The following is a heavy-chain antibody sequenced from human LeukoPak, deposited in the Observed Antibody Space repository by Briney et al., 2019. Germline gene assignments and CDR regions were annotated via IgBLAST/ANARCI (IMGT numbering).Heavy chain of an antibody. CDR1: GFTFSSYA. V-gene: IGHV3-23*01. CDR2: LSGSGGYT. J-gene: IGHJ4*02. Sequence: GGSLRLSCAASGFTFSSYAMSWVRQAPGKGLEWVSGLSGSGGYTYYADSVKGRFTISRDSSKNTLYLQMNSLRAEDTAVYYCAKEGPHYYDSSGYSDYWGQGTLVTVSS. D-gene: IGHD3-22*01. CDR3: AKEGPHYYDSSGYSDY.